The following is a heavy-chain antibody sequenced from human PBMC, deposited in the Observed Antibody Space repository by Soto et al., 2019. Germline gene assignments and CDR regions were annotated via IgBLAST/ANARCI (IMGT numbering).Heavy chain of an antibody. CDR1: GGTFSSYA. D-gene: IGHD1-26*01. J-gene: IGHJ6*02. CDR2: IIPIFGTA. CDR3: EIEAVGATSRNYGMDV. V-gene: IGHV1-69*01. Sequence: QVQLVQSGAEVKKPGSSVKVSCKASGGTFSSYAISWVRQAPGQGLEWMGGIIPIFGTANYAQKFQGRVTITADESTSTAYMERSSLRSEDTAVYYCEIEAVGATSRNYGMDVWGQGTTVTVSS.